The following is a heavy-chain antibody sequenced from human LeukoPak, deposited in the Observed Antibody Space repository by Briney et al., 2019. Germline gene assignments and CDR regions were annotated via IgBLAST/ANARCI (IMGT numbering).Heavy chain of an antibody. D-gene: IGHD3-10*01. CDR2: IYYSGST. CDR1: GGSISSYY. CDR3: ARDGELWFGELIGYGMDV. J-gene: IGHJ6*02. Sequence: PSETLSLTCTVSGGSISSYYWSWIRRPPGKGLEWIGYIYYSGSTNYNPSLKSRVTISVDTSKNQFSLKLSSVTAADTAVYYCARDGELWFGELIGYGMDVWGQGTTVTVSS. V-gene: IGHV4-59*01.